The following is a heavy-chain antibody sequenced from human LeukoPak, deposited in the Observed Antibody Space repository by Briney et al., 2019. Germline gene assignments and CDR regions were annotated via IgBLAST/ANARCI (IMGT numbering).Heavy chain of an antibody. CDR3: ASYSSGWTALGYFDY. D-gene: IGHD6-19*01. Sequence: SETLSLTCTVSGGSISSSSYYWGWIRQPPGKGLEWIGSIYYSGSTNYNPSLKSRVTISVDKSKNQFSLKLSSVTAADTAVYYCASYSSGWTALGYFDYWGQGTLVTVSS. J-gene: IGHJ4*02. CDR1: GGSISSSSYY. V-gene: IGHV4-39*07. CDR2: IYYSGST.